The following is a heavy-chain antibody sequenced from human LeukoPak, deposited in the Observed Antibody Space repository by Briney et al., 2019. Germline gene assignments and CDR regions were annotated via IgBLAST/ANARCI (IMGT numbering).Heavy chain of an antibody. J-gene: IGHJ4*02. D-gene: IGHD1-26*01. Sequence: GESLKISCKGSGYSFTTYWIAWVRQMPGRGLEWMGIISPDDSEIRYSPSFRGQVTISADKSTSTAYLQWSRLKASDTAMYYCARLGESGSYLDYWGQGTLVTVSS. CDR2: ISPDDSEI. CDR1: GYSFTTYW. V-gene: IGHV5-51*01. CDR3: ARLGESGSYLDY.